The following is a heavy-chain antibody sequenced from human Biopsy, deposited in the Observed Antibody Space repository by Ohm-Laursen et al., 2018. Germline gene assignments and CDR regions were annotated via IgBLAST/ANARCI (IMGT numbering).Heavy chain of an antibody. CDR2: ISPNSGGT. CDR3: ARDIMNRIAGLVARSDVFDV. J-gene: IGHJ3*01. CDR1: GYAVTDYF. Sequence: ASVKVSCKGSGYAVTDYFLHWLRQAPGQGPEWMGWISPNSGGTNYAQKFQGRVTMTTDTSTSTVYLELRRLISDDTAVYYCARDIMNRIAGLVARSDVFDVWGQGTLVTVSS. D-gene: IGHD3-16*01. V-gene: IGHV1-2*02.